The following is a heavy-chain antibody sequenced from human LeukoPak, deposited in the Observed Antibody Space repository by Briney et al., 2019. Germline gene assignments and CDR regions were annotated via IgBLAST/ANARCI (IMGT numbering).Heavy chain of an antibody. J-gene: IGHJ4*02. V-gene: IGHV3-49*03. CDR1: GFTFGDYA. Sequence: GVSLRLSCTASGFTFGDYAMSWFRQAPGKGLEWEGFIRSKAYGRTTEYAASVKGRFTISRDDSKSIAYLQMNSLKTEDTAVYYCTRERHYDSSGYLDYWGQGTLVTVSS. CDR3: TRERHYDSSGYLDY. D-gene: IGHD3-22*01. CDR2: IRSKAYGRTT.